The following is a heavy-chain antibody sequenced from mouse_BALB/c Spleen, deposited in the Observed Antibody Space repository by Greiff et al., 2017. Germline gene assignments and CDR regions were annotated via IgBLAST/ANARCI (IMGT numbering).Heavy chain of an antibody. CDR3: ARHHDYYAMDY. J-gene: IGHJ4*01. CDR1: GSNIKDYY. CDR2: IDPENGNT. Sequence: VHVKQSGAELVRPGALVKLSCKASGSNIKDYYMHWVKQRPEQGLEWIGWIDPENGNTIYDPKFQGKASITADTSSNTAYLQLSSLTSEDTAVYYCARHHDYYAMDYWGQGTSVTVSS. V-gene: IGHV14-1*02.